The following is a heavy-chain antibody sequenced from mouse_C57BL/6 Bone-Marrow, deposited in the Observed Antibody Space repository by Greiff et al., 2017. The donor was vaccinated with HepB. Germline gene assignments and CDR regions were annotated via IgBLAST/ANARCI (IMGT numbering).Heavy chain of an antibody. CDR1: GYTFTSYW. CDR3: AKDYGSSYDAMDY. Sequence: QVQLQQPGAELVRPGTSVKLSCKASGYTFTSYWMHWVKQRPGQGLEWIGLIDPSDSYTNYNQKFKGKATLTVDTSSSTAYMQLSSLTSEDSAVYYCAKDYGSSYDAMDYWGQGTSVTVSS. J-gene: IGHJ4*01. CDR2: IDPSDSYT. D-gene: IGHD1-1*01. V-gene: IGHV1-59*01.